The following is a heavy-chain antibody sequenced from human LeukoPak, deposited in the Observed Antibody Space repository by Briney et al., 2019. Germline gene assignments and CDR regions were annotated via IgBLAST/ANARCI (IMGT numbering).Heavy chain of an antibody. D-gene: IGHD4-23*01. CDR1: GHTLTELS. J-gene: IGHJ5*02. V-gene: IGHV1-24*01. CDR3: ARTRHYGGNSRLGWFDP. Sequence: ASVKVSCKVSGHTLTELSMHWVRQAPGKGLEWMGGFDPEDGETIYAQKFQGRVTMTEDTSTDTAYMELSSLRSEDTAVYYCARTRHYGGNSRLGWFDPWGQGTLVTVSS. CDR2: FDPEDGET.